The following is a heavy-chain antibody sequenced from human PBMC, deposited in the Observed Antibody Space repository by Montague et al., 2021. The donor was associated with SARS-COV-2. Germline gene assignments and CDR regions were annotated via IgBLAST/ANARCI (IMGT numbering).Heavy chain of an antibody. Sequence: VSPGASLSRDSLSWHWISQSPSRGLEWLASSYYRSKWYNDSAPSVSGRATVKPDTSRNQFSLHLDSVTPEDTVLYFCARKMDSSFDVWGKGTMVIVSS. CDR3: ARKMDSSFDV. D-gene: IGHD2-2*03. CDR2: SYYRSKWYN. V-gene: IGHV6-1*01. J-gene: IGHJ3*01. CDR1: GASLSRDSLS.